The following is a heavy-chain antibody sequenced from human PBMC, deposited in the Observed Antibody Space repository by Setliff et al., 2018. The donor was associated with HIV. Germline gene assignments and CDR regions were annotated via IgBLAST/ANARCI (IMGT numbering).Heavy chain of an antibody. D-gene: IGHD4-4*01. CDR2: IIPRFDIT. V-gene: IGHV1-69*04. CDR3: AAARLLNDYRDPGAYYFDF. Sequence: SVKVSCKTSGGTFSNYGTNWVRQAPGQGLEWMGRIIPRFDITNYPQKFQGRVRLTADKSTSTAYLELSSLKSEDTAVYYCAAARLLNDYRDPGAYYFDFWGQGTLVTVSS. CDR1: GGTFSNYG. J-gene: IGHJ4*02.